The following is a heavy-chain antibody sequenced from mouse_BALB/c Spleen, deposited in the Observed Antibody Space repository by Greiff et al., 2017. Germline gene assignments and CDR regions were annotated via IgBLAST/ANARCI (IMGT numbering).Heavy chain of an antibody. Sequence: VQLKQSGAELVKPGASVKLSCTASGFNIKDTYMHWVKQRPEQGLEWIGRIDPANGNTKYDPKFQGKATITADTSSNTAYLQLSSLTSEDTAVYYCARGGWDYAGWFAYWGQGTLVTVSA. CDR3: ARGGWDYAGWFAY. CDR2: IDPANGNT. D-gene: IGHD1-1*01. CDR1: GFNIKDTY. J-gene: IGHJ3*01. V-gene: IGHV14-3*02.